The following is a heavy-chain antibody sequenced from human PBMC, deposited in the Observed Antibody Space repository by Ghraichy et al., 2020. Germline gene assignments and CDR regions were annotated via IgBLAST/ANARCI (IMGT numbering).Heavy chain of an antibody. CDR1: GYTFTGYY. CDR2: MNPNSGGT. V-gene: IGHV1-2*02. CDR3: ARGGALGYYYYGLDV. D-gene: IGHD3-3*01. Sequence: ASVKVSCKTSGYTFTGYYMHWVRQAPGQGLEWMGWMNPNSGGTNFAQKFQGRVTMTRDTSISTAYMELSRLRSDDTAVYYCARGGALGYYYYGLDVWGLGTTVTVSS. J-gene: IGHJ6*02.